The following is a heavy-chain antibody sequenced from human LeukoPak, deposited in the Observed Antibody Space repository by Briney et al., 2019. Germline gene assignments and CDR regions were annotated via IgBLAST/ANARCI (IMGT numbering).Heavy chain of an antibody. Sequence: TSETLPLTCTVSGGSLSTYYWSWIRQPAGKGLEWIGRIYSSGATNYNPSLKSRVTMSVDTSKNQFSLKLSSVTAADTAVYYCARCSGNGYDYSWLDPWGQGTLVTVSS. CDR3: ARCSGNGYDYSWLDP. CDR1: GGSLSTYY. J-gene: IGHJ5*02. V-gene: IGHV4-4*07. CDR2: IYSSGAT. D-gene: IGHD5-12*01.